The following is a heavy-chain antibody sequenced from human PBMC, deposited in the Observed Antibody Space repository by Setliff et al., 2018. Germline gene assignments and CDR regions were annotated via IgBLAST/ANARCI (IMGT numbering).Heavy chain of an antibody. J-gene: IGHJ4*02. CDR3: LGAGTCSY. Sequence: PGGSLRLSCVATGFSFRNCWASWVRQAPGKGPEWLASINPGGSETYYVDSARGRFTISRDNARNSLSLQMNSLRSDDTAVYYCLGAGTCSYWGQGTRVTVPS. D-gene: IGHD3-10*02. CDR2: INPGGSET. V-gene: IGHV3-7*01. CDR1: GFSFRNCW.